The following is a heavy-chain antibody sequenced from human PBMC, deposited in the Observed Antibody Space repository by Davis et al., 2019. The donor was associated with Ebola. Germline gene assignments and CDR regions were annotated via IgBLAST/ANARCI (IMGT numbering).Heavy chain of an antibody. D-gene: IGHD4-23*01. Sequence: ASVKVSCKASGYTFTSYAMHWVRQAPGQRLEWMGWINAGNGNTKYSQKFQGRVTITRDTSASTAYMELSSLRSEDTAVYYCARWATVVNWFDPCGQGTLVTVSS. CDR2: INAGNGNT. CDR3: ARWATVVNWFDP. CDR1: GYTFTSYA. J-gene: IGHJ5*02. V-gene: IGHV1-3*01.